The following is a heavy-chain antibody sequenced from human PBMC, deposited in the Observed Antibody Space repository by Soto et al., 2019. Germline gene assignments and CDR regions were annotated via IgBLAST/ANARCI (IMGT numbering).Heavy chain of an antibody. D-gene: IGHD1-26*01. J-gene: IGHJ6*02. CDR3: ARYVELTSYSYYGMHV. CDR1: GYSFTSYW. CDR2: IYPGDSDT. Sequence: GESLKISCKCSGYSFTSYWISWVRQMPGKGLEWMGIIYPGDSDTRYSPSFQGQVTISADKSISTAYLQWSSLKASDTAMYYSARYVELTSYSYYGMHVWGQGTPATVYS. V-gene: IGHV5-51*01.